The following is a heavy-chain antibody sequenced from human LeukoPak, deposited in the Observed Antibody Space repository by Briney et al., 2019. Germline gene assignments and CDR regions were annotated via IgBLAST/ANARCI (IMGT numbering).Heavy chain of an antibody. Sequence: GASVKVSCKASGYTFTSYGISWVRQAPGQGLEWMGWISAYNGNTNYAQKLQGRVTMTTDTSTSTAYMELRSLRSDDTAVYYCARVSMEYYGDYWYYFDYWGQGTLVTVSS. CDR3: ARVSMEYYGDYWYYFDY. D-gene: IGHD4-17*01. V-gene: IGHV1-18*01. CDR1: GYTFTSYG. CDR2: ISAYNGNT. J-gene: IGHJ4*02.